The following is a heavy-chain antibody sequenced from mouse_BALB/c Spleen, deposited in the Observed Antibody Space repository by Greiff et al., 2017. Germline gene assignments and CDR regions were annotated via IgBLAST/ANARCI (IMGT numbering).Heavy chain of an antibody. D-gene: IGHD1-1*01. V-gene: IGHV5-6-3*01. CDR1: GFTFSSYG. J-gene: IGHJ2*01. CDR2: ISSNGGST. Sequence: EVQVVESGGGLVQPGGSLNLSCAASGFTFSSYGMAWVRKTPDKRLELVATISSNGGSTYYPDSVKGRFTISRDNAKNTLYLQMSSLKSEDTAMYYCARGYYVSFDYWGQGTTLTVSS. CDR3: ARGYYVSFDY.